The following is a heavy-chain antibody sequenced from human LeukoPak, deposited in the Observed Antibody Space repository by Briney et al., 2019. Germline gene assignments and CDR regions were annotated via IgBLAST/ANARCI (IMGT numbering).Heavy chain of an antibody. Sequence: GGSLRLSCAASGFTFSSYSMNWVRQAPGKGLEWVSSISSSSSYIYYADSLKGRFTISRDNAKNSLYLQMNNLRAEETAVYYCARIVGATFGFDPWGQGTLVTVSS. CDR2: ISSSSSYI. J-gene: IGHJ5*02. CDR1: GFTFSSYS. D-gene: IGHD1-26*01. V-gene: IGHV3-21*01. CDR3: ARIVGATFGFDP.